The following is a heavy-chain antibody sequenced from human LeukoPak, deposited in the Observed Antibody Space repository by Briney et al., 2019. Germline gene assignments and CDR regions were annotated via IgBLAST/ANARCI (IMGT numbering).Heavy chain of an antibody. CDR1: GYTFTGYY. CDR2: INPNSGGT. CDR3: ARDRSDYYYYGMDV. D-gene: IGHD3-16*02. J-gene: IGHJ6*02. V-gene: IGHV1-2*02. Sequence: GASVKVSCKASGYTFTGYYMHWVRQAPGQGLEWMGWINPNSGGTNYAQKFQGRVTITADESTSTAYMELSSLRSEDTAVYYCARDRSDYYYYGMDVWGQGTTVTVSS.